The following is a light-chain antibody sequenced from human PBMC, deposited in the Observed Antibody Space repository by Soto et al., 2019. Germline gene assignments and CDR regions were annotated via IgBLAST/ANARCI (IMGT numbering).Light chain of an antibody. V-gene: IGKV1-39*01. J-gene: IGKJ5*01. CDR3: QQSYSTPRT. CDR2: AAS. Sequence: DIQMTQSPSSLSASVGDRVPITCRARQSISSYLNWYQQKPGKAPKLLIYAASSLQSGVPSRFSGSGSGTDFTLTISSLQPEDFATYYCQQSYSTPRTFGQGTRLEIK. CDR1: QSISSY.